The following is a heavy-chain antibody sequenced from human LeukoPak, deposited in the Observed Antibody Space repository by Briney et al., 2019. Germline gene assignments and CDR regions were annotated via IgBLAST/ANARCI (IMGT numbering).Heavy chain of an antibody. CDR1: GGSFSGYY. J-gene: IGHJ3*02. Sequence: SETLSLTCAVYGGSFSGYYWSWIRQPPGKGLEWIGEINHSGSTNYNPSLKSRVTISVDTSKNQFSLKLSSVTAADTAVYYCARTLLRITMIVVVKRDAFDIWGQGTMVTVSS. D-gene: IGHD3-22*01. V-gene: IGHV4-34*01. CDR2: INHSGST. CDR3: ARTLLRITMIVVVKRDAFDI.